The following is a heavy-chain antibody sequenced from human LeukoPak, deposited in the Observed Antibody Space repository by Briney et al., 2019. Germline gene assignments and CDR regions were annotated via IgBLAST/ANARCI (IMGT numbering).Heavy chain of an antibody. Sequence: PGGSLRLSCAASGFRFSSYWMSRVRQAPGKGLEWVANINQDGSEKYYVDSVKGRFTISRDNAKNSLYLQMNSLRAEDTAVYFCARDGHPFDYWGQGTLVTVSS. CDR3: ARDGHPFDY. CDR1: GFRFSSYW. V-gene: IGHV3-7*01. J-gene: IGHJ4*02. CDR2: INQDGSEK.